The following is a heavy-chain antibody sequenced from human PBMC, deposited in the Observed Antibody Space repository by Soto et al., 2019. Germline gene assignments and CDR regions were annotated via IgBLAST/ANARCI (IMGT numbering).Heavy chain of an antibody. V-gene: IGHV4-39*01. CDR2: IHYSGST. J-gene: IGHJ4*02. CDR3: ASQHYYDSSGYYVVY. D-gene: IGHD3-22*01. CDR1: GGSISSNIDY. Sequence: ASETLSLSCTVAGGSISSNIDYWGWIRQPPGKGLEWIGNIHYSGSTYYDSSLKSRVTISVDTSKNQFSLKLSSVTAADTAVYYCASQHYYDSSGYYVVYWGQGTLVTVSS.